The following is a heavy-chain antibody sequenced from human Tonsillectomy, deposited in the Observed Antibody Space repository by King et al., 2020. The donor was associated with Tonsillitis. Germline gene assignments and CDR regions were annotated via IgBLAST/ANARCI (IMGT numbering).Heavy chain of an antibody. CDR2: ISAYNGNT. J-gene: IGHJ4*02. CDR1: GYTFTSYG. V-gene: IGHV1-18*04. D-gene: IGHD1-26*01. CDR3: ARWTPSGSYYGKSDY. Sequence: VQLVESGAEVKKPGASVKVSCKASGYTFTSYGISWVRQAPGQGLEWMGWISAYNGNTNYAQKLQGRVTMTTDTSTSTAYMELRGLRSDDTAVYYCARWTPSGSYYGKSDYWGQGTLVTVSS.